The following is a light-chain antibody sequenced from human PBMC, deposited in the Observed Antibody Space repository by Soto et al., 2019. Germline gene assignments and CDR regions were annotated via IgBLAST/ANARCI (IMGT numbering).Light chain of an antibody. V-gene: IGLV2-14*03. J-gene: IGLJ1*01. CDR3: SLYTSSITLYV. Sequence: QSVLTQPASVSGSPGQSITISCTGTSSDVDDYTNVSWYQQHPGKAPKLIIYDVSHRPSGISIRFSGSRSDNTASLTISGLQAEDEADYYCSLYTSSITLYVFGTGTKLTVL. CDR1: SSDVDDYTN. CDR2: DVS.